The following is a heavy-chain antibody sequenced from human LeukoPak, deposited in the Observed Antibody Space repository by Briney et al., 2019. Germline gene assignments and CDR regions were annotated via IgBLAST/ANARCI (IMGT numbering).Heavy chain of an antibody. CDR1: GFTFSSYA. CDR2: ISRTSAYI. J-gene: IGHJ4*02. CDR3: ARDERRSSRDSNCYPGDY. V-gene: IGHV3-21*01. Sequence: PGGSLRLSCSASGFTFSSYAMKWVRQAPGKGLEWVSAISRTSAYIYYSDSVKGRFTVSRDNAMNSVFLQMDSLRAEDTAVYYCARDERRSSRDSNCYPGDYWGQGTLVTVSS. D-gene: IGHD1-1*01.